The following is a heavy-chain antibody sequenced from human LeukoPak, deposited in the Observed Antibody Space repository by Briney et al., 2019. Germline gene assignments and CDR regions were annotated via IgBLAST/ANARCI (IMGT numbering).Heavy chain of an antibody. CDR2: IYSGGST. Sequence: GGSLRLSCAASGFTVSSNYMSWVRQAPGKGLEWVSVIYSGGSTYYADSVKGRFTISRDNSKNTLYLQMNSLRAEDTAVYHCARLDDFWSGYYIDYWGQGTLVTVSS. V-gene: IGHV3-66*01. J-gene: IGHJ4*02. D-gene: IGHD3-3*01. CDR3: ARLDDFWSGYYIDY. CDR1: GFTVSSNY.